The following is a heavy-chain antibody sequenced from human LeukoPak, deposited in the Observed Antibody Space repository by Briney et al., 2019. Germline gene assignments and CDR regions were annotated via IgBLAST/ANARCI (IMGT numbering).Heavy chain of an antibody. CDR1: GGSISSGAYY. Sequence: SETLSLACTVSGGSISSGAYYWRWIRQPPGKGLEWIGYISYSGSTYYNPSLKSRVTISIDTSKNQFSLKLSSVTAADTAVYFCARDGGPSYDSSGYYRDAFDIWGQGTMVTVSS. J-gene: IGHJ3*02. CDR3: ARDGGPSYDSSGYYRDAFDI. CDR2: ISYSGST. D-gene: IGHD3-22*01. V-gene: IGHV4-30-4*01.